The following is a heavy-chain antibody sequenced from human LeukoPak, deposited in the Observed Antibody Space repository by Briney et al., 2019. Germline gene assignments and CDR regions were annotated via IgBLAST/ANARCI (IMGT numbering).Heavy chain of an antibody. Sequence: GGSLRLSCAASGFTISSFAMSWVRQAPGKGLEWVSAVSASGATPYYADSVKGRFTISRDNSKNTLFLQINSLRAEDTAVYYCAKKLTVAGTFDYWGKGALVTVSS. J-gene: IGHJ4*02. CDR3: AKKLTVAGTFDY. V-gene: IGHV3-23*01. CDR1: GFTISSFA. CDR2: VSASGATP. D-gene: IGHD6-19*01.